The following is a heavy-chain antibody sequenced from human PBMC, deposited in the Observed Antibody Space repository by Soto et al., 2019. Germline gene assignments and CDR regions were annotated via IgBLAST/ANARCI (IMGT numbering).Heavy chain of an antibody. CDR2: IYYSGST. J-gene: IGHJ5*02. CDR3: AREYSSGWNYWFDP. V-gene: IGHV4-59*01. D-gene: IGHD6-19*01. Sequence: PSETLSLTCTVSGGSISSYYWSWIRQPPGKGLEWIGYIYYSGSTNYNPSLKSRVTISVDTSKNQFSLKLSSVTAADTAVYYCAREYSSGWNYWFDPWGQGTLVTVSS. CDR1: GGSISSYY.